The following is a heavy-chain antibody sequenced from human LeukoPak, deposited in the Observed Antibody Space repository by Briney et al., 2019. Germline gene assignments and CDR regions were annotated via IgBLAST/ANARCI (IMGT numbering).Heavy chain of an antibody. CDR1: GFTFSSYA. Sequence: GGSLRLSCAASGFTFSSYAMHWVRQAPGKGLEYVSSISTNGGSTYYANSVKGRFTISRDNSKNTLYLQMNSLRAEDTAVYYCAKNAYDILTGYSFDYWGQGTLVTVSS. CDR3: AKNAYDILTGYSFDY. J-gene: IGHJ4*02. D-gene: IGHD3-9*01. V-gene: IGHV3-64*01. CDR2: ISTNGGST.